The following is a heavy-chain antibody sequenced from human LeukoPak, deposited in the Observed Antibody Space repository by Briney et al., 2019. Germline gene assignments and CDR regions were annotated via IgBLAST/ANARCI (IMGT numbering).Heavy chain of an antibody. CDR2: IYPDDSDT. Sequence: GESLKISCESSGYSYSSYWIGWVRQMPGKGLEWMGIIYPDDSDTRYSPSFQGQVTISTDKSISTAYLQWSSLKASDTAMYYCARRAVAGTSFDYWGQGNLVTVSS. D-gene: IGHD6-19*01. CDR3: ARRAVAGTSFDY. CDR1: GYSYSSYW. V-gene: IGHV5-51*01. J-gene: IGHJ4*02.